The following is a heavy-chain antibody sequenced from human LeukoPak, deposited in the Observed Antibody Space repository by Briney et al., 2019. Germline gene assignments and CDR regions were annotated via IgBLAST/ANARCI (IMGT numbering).Heavy chain of an antibody. J-gene: IGHJ4*02. CDR2: ITTYNGNT. CDR1: GYTFTSYP. Sequence: ASVKVSCKASGYTFTSYPITWVRQAPGQGLEWMGWITTYNGNTNYAQKLQGRVTITTDTSTGTAYMDLRGLRSDDTAVYYCARGYDYGDYVGDFDYWGQGTLVTVSS. V-gene: IGHV1-18*01. CDR3: ARGYDYGDYVGDFDY. D-gene: IGHD4-17*01.